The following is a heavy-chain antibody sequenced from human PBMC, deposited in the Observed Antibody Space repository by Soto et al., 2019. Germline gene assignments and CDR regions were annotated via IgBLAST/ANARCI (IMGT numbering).Heavy chain of an antibody. J-gene: IGHJ4*02. CDR3: ATLLGFSSGGSWYSHVADY. Sequence: EVHLWESGGDLVQPGGSLRVSCVGAGYTFSSRAMSWVRQAPGKGLEWVSGIDGGGTTDYADSVKGRFTISRDNSQATLYLQMNSLRAEDTAVYYCATLLGFSSGGSWYSHVADYWGQGTLVTVSS. D-gene: IGHD2-8*02. CDR1: GYTFSSRA. CDR2: IDGGGTT. V-gene: IGHV3-23*01.